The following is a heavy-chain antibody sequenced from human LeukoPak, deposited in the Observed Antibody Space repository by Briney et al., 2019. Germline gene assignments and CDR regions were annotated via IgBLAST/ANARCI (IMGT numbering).Heavy chain of an antibody. V-gene: IGHV1-2*02. Sequence: GASVKVSCKASGYTFTGYYMHWVRQAPGQGLEWMGWINPNSGGTNYAQKFQGRVTMTRDTSISTAYMELSRLRSDDTAVYYCARALYSSSSVDWFDPWGQGTLVTVSS. CDR1: GYTFTGYY. J-gene: IGHJ5*02. CDR2: INPNSGGT. CDR3: ARALYSSSSVDWFDP. D-gene: IGHD6-6*01.